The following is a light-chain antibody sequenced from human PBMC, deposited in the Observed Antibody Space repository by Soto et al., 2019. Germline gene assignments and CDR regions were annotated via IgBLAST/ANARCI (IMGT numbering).Light chain of an antibody. Sequence: DLQMTQSPSSVSASVGDRVTITCRASQGISTYLAWYQQKPGRAPNLLVYSASSLQSGVPSRFSGSGSGTEFILTIDNLQPEDFATYYCQQANILPFTFGQGTRLDI. CDR1: QGISTY. V-gene: IGKV1-12*01. J-gene: IGKJ5*01. CDR3: QQANILPFT. CDR2: SAS.